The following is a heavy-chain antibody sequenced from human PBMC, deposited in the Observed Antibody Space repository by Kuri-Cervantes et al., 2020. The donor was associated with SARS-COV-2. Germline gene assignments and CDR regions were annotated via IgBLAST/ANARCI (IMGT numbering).Heavy chain of an antibody. CDR3: ASGGAEVGGVTEPDFDY. CDR1: GYTFTGYY. J-gene: IGHJ4*02. V-gene: IGHV1-2*04. Sequence: ASVKVSCKASGYTFTGYYMHWVRQAPGQGLEWMGWINPNSGGTNYAQKFQGWVTMTRDTSISTAYMGLSRLRSDDTAVYYCASGGAEVGGVTEPDFDYWGQGTLVTVSS. D-gene: IGHD1-14*01. CDR2: INPNSGGT.